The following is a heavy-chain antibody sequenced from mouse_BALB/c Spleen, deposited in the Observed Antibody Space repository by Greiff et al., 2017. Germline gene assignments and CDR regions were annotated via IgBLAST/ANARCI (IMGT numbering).Heavy chain of an antibody. CDR2: IWGDGST. Sequence: QVQLKESGPGLVAPSQSLSITCTVSGFSLTGYGVNWVRQPPGKGLEWLGMIWGDGSTDYNSALKSRLSISKDNSKSQVFLKMNSLQTDDTARYYCARDNGYYVYAMDYWGQGTSVTVSS. V-gene: IGHV2-6-7*01. D-gene: IGHD2-3*01. CDR1: GFSLTGYG. J-gene: IGHJ4*01. CDR3: ARDNGYYVYAMDY.